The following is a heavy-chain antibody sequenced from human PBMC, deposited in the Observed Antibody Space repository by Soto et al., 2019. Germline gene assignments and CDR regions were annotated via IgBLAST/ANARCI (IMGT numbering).Heavy chain of an antibody. CDR1: GFTFSGSA. J-gene: IGHJ6*02. V-gene: IGHV3-73*01. D-gene: IGHD3-3*01. CDR2: IRSKANSYAT. Sequence: GGSLRLSCAASGFTFSGSAMHWVRQASGKGLEWVGRIRSKANSYATAYAASVKGRFTISRDDSKNTAYLQMNSLKTEDTAVYYCTSSYYDLYYGMDVWGQGTTVTVSS. CDR3: TSSYYDLYYGMDV.